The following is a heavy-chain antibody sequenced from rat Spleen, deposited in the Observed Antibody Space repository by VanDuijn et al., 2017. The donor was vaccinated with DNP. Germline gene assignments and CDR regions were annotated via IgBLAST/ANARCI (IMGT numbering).Heavy chain of an antibody. CDR1: GYSITRNY. J-gene: IGHJ2*01. V-gene: IGHV3-1*01. Sequence: EVQLQESGPGLVKPSQSLSLTCSVTGYSITRNYWGWIRKFPGNKMEWIGHISYSGSTSYNPSLKSRISITRDTSKNQFFLQLNSVTTEDTATYYCARSSSILDYFNYWGQGVMVTVSS. CDR3: ARSSSILDYFNY. CDR2: ISYSGST. D-gene: IGHD1-6*01.